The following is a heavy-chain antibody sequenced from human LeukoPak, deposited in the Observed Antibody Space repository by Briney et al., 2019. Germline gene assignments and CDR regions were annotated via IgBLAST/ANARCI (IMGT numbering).Heavy chain of an antibody. Sequence: GGSLRLSCAASGFTFNRYWMSSVRQAPGKGLEWVANIKQDGSEKYYVDSVKGRFTISRDNAKNSLYLQMNSLRGEDTAVYYCARDHYDFWSGYPNAYYYYMDVWGKGTTVTVSS. CDR1: GFTFNRYW. D-gene: IGHD3-3*01. CDR3: ARDHYDFWSGYPNAYYYYMDV. J-gene: IGHJ6*03. CDR2: IKQDGSEK. V-gene: IGHV3-7*01.